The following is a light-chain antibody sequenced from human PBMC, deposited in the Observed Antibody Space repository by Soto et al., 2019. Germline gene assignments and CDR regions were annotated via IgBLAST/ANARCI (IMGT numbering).Light chain of an antibody. CDR1: QSVSSN. CDR3: QQYNNWYT. Sequence: EIVMTQSPATLSVSPRERATLSCRASQSVSSNLAWYQQKPGQAPSLLIYGASTRATGIPARFSGSGSGTEFTLTISSLQSEDFAVYYCQQYNNWYTFGQGTKLEIK. J-gene: IGKJ2*01. CDR2: GAS. V-gene: IGKV3-15*01.